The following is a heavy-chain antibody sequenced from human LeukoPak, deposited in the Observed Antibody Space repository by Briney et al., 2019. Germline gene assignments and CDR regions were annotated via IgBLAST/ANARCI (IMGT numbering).Heavy chain of an antibody. CDR3: AKDMGPAVPAAAFDY. CDR2: IRYDGNNK. D-gene: IGHD2-2*01. V-gene: IGHV3-30*02. CDR1: GFTFSTYG. J-gene: IGHJ4*02. Sequence: GGSLRLSSAASGFTFSTYGIHWVRQAPGKGLEWVAFIRYDGNNKYYADSVKGRFTISRDNFKNTLYLQMNSLRADDTAVYYCAKDMGPAVPAAAFDYWGQGTLVTVSS.